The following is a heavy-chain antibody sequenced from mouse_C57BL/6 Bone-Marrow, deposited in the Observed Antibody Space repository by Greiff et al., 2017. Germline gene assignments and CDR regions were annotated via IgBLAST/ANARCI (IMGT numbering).Heavy chain of an antibody. CDR1: GFTFSSYA. CDR3: ARDPGYYAMDY. V-gene: IGHV5-4*01. J-gene: IGHJ4*01. Sequence: EVMLVESGGGLVKPGGSLKLSCAASGFTFSSYAMSWVRQTPEKRLEWVATISDGGSYTYYPDNVKGRFTISRDNAKNNLYLQMSHLKSEDTAMYYGARDPGYYAMDYWGQGTSVTVSS. CDR2: ISDGGSYT.